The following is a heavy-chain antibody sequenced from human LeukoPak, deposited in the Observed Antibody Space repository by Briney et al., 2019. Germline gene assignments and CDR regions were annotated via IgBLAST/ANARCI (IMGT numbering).Heavy chain of an antibody. Sequence: GGSLRLSCAVSGLTFNNYAMSWVRQAPGKGLEWVSAISKSGDHTYYADSVKGRFTISRDNSKNTLYLQMNSLRAEDTAVYYCAKGFRNYGDSTHFDYWGQGTLVTVSS. CDR3: AKGFRNYGDSTHFDY. D-gene: IGHD2-21*02. V-gene: IGHV3-23*01. CDR2: ISKSGDHT. CDR1: GLTFNNYA. J-gene: IGHJ4*02.